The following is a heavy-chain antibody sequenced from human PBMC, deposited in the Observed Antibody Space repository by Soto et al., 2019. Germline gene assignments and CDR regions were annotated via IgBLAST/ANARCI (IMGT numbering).Heavy chain of an antibody. CDR3: ARGRKSFHD. CDR2: IYYSGST. J-gene: IGHJ4*02. CDR1: GGSISTYY. D-gene: IGHD3-10*01. V-gene: IGHV4-59*01. Sequence: PSETLSLTCTVSGGSISTYYWSWFRLPPGKGLEWIGYIYYSGSTSYNPSLKSRVTISVDTSKNHFSLKLTSVTAADTAVYYCARGRKSFHDWGQGALVTVSS.